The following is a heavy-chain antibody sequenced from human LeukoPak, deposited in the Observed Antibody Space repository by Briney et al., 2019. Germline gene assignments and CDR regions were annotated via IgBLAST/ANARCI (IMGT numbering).Heavy chain of an antibody. V-gene: IGHV3-48*03. J-gene: IGHJ3*02. CDR2: INSRGANM. CDR3: ARGTGGAFEI. CDR1: GFTFSNYD. D-gene: IGHD7-27*01. Sequence: GGSLRLSCAASGFTFSNYDMNWVRQPPGKGLEWVSYINSRGANMYYADSVKGRFTISRDNTKNSLGLQMNSLRVEDTALYICARGTGGAFEIWGQGTEVTVSS.